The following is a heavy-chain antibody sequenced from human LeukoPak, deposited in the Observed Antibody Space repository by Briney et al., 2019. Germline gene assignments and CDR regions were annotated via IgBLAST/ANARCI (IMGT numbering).Heavy chain of an antibody. V-gene: IGHV4-39*07. J-gene: IGHJ6*03. CDR2: IYYSGST. Sequence: SETLSLTCTVSGGSISSSSYYWGWIRQPPGKGLEWIGSIYYSGSTYYNPSLKSRVTISVDTSKNQFSLKLSSMTAADTAVYYCARVGGDYSYYYMDVWGKGTSVTVSS. CDR3: ARVGGDYSYYYMDV. CDR1: GGSISSSSYY. D-gene: IGHD2-21*01.